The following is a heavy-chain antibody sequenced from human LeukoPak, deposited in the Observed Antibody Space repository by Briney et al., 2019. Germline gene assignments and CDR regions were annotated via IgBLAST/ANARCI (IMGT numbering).Heavy chain of an antibody. CDR3: ARDGGGSGSLDY. V-gene: IGHV4-30-4*08. CDR1: GGSISSGDSY. J-gene: IGHJ4*02. Sequence: KASQTLSLTCTVSGGSISSGDSYWSWIRQPPGKGLEWIGYISYRGKTYYNPSLKSRLTISVDTSNNQFSLKLSSVTAADTAVYFCARDGGGSGSLDYWGQGTLVTVSS. D-gene: IGHD3-10*01. CDR2: ISYRGKT.